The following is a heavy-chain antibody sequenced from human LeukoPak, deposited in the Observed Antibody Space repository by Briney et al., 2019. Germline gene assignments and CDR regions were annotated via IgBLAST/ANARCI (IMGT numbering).Heavy chain of an antibody. V-gene: IGHV3-7*01. CDR2: VKEDGTTK. D-gene: IGHD2-21*01. CDR1: GFSFTNYW. CDR3: LSHDVVPH. J-gene: IGHJ4*02. Sequence: PGGSLRLSCAASGFSFTNYWMSWVRQAPGKGLEWVANVKEDGTTKQYVDSVKGRFTISRDNAKNSLYLQMDSLRAENTDVYYCLSHDVVPHWSQGTLVSVSS.